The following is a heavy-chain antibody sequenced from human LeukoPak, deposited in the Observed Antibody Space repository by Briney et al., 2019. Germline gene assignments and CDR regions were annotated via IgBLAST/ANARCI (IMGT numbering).Heavy chain of an antibody. CDR2: IYYSGST. D-gene: IGHD3-10*01. CDR3: ARGRSAFPGNFDY. CDR1: GGSISSYY. V-gene: IGHV4-59*01. Sequence: SETLSLTCTVSGGSISSYYWSWIRQPPGEGLEWIGYIYYSGSTNYNPSLGSRVTISVDTSKNQFSLKLTSVTSADTAVYYCARGRSAFPGNFDYWGQGTLVTVSS. J-gene: IGHJ4*02.